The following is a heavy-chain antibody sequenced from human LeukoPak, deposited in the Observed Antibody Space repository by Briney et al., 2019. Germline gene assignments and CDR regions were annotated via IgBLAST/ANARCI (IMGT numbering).Heavy chain of an antibody. D-gene: IGHD6-19*01. CDR2: IYYSGST. J-gene: IGHJ4*02. CDR1: GGSFSGYY. Sequence: SETLSLTCAVYGGSFSGYYWSWIRQPPGKGLECIGNIYYSGSTNYNPSLKSRVTISVDTSKNQFSLKLSSVTAADTAVYYCARGYGSGWYFDYWGQGTLVTVSS. V-gene: IGHV4-59*01. CDR3: ARGYGSGWYFDY.